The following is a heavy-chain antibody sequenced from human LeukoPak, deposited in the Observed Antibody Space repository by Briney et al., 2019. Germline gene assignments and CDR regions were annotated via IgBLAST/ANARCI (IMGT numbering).Heavy chain of an antibody. CDR1: GFTFSSYS. CDR2: ISSSSSTI. D-gene: IGHD5-18*01. CDR3: AKDRSYPFTAMGTTPDY. V-gene: IGHV3-48*01. J-gene: IGHJ4*02. Sequence: GGSLRLSCAASGFTFSSYSMNWVRQAPGKGLEWVSYISSSSSTIYYADSVKGRFTISRDNAKNSLYLQMNSLRAEDTAVYYCAKDRSYPFTAMGTTPDYWGQGTLVTVSS.